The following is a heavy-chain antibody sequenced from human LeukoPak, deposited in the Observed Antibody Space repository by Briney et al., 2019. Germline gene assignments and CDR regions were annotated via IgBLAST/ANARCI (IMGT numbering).Heavy chain of an antibody. Sequence: ASVKVSCKASGYTFTSYAMNWVRQAPGQGLEWMGWINTNTGNPTYAQGFTGRFVFSLDTSVSTAYLQISSLKAEDTAVYYCARDRAGIAAAGTGWFDPWGQGTLVTVSS. CDR2: INTNTGNP. J-gene: IGHJ5*02. CDR1: GYTFTSYA. CDR3: ARDRAGIAAAGTGWFDP. D-gene: IGHD6-13*01. V-gene: IGHV7-4-1*02.